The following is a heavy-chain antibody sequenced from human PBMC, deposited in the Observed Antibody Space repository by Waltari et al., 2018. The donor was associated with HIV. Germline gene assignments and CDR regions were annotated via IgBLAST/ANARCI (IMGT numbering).Heavy chain of an antibody. CDR2: ISRSGMAK. D-gene: IGHD1-26*01. CDR1: GFTFSDYY. CDR3: ARFGRASYGLDY. V-gene: IGHV3-11*04. Sequence: QVQLVESGGGLVKPGGSLRLSCAASGFTFSDYYMSWIRQAPGKGVGWVAYISRSGMAKYYADSVKGRFTISRDNAKKSVYLEINSLRVEDTAVYYCARFGRASYGLDYWGQGTLVTVSS. J-gene: IGHJ4*02.